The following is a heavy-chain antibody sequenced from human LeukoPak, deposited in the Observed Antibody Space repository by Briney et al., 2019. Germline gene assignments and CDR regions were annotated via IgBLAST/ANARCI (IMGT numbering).Heavy chain of an antibody. CDR3: ARESYYFDY. Sequence: GGSLRLSCEASGVTFSSYVMSWVRQAPGKGLEWVANIKQDGSEKYYVDSVKGRFTISRDNAKNSLYLQMNSLRAEDTAVYYCARESYYFDYWGQGTLVTVSS. CDR2: IKQDGSEK. V-gene: IGHV3-7*01. CDR1: GVTFSSYV. J-gene: IGHJ4*02.